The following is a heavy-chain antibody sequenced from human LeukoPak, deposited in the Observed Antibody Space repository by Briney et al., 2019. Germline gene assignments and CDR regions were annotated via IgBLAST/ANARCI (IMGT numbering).Heavy chain of an antibody. CDR3: ARRVRVFRTTVTTGYFDY. Sequence: SETLSLTCAVYGGSFSGYYWSWICQPPGEGLEWIGEINHSGSTNYNPSLKSRVTISVDTSKNQFSLKLSSVTAADTAVYYCARRVRVFRTTVTTGYFDYWGQGNLVTVSS. CDR1: GGSFSGYY. V-gene: IGHV4-34*01. D-gene: IGHD4-17*01. J-gene: IGHJ4*02. CDR2: INHSGST.